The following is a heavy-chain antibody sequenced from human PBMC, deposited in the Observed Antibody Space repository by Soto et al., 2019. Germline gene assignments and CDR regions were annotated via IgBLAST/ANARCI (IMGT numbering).Heavy chain of an antibody. Sequence: QVQLVQSGAEVKKPGSSVKVSCKASGGTFSSYTISWVRQAPGQGLEWMGRIIPILGIANYAQKFQGRVTLTADKSTSTAYMELSSLRSEDTAVYYCARDLGARHSDYWGQGTLVTVSS. CDR1: GGTFSSYT. J-gene: IGHJ4*02. V-gene: IGHV1-69*08. D-gene: IGHD6-6*01. CDR2: IIPILGIA. CDR3: ARDLGARHSDY.